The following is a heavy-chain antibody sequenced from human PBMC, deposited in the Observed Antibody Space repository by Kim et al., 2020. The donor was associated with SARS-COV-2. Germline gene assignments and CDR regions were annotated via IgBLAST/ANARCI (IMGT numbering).Heavy chain of an antibody. CDR1: GFTFSSYG. D-gene: IGHD1-26*01. CDR2: ISYDGSNK. Sequence: GGSLRLSCAASGFTFSSYGMHWVRQAPGKGLEWVAVISYDGSNKYYTDSVKGRFTISRDNSKNTLYLQMNSLRAEDTAVYYCAKSLVRRPARDAFDIWGQGTMVTVSS. V-gene: IGHV3-30*18. J-gene: IGHJ3*02. CDR3: AKSLVRRPARDAFDI.